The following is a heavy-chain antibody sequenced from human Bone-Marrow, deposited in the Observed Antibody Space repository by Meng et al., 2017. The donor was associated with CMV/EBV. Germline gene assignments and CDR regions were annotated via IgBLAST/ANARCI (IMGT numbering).Heavy chain of an antibody. V-gene: IGHV3-74*01. D-gene: IGHD6-19*01. Sequence: GESLKISCAASGFTFSSYWMHWVRQAPGKGLVWVSRINSDGSSTSYADSVKGRFTISSDNSKNTLYLQMNNLRAEDTAVYYCARDRYSSGWPPDYWGQGTLVTVSS. CDR1: GFTFSSYW. J-gene: IGHJ4*02. CDR3: ARDRYSSGWPPDY. CDR2: INSDGSST.